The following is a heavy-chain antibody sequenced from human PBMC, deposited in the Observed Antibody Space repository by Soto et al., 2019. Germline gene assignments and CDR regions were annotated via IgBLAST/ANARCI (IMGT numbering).Heavy chain of an antibody. J-gene: IGHJ4*02. Sequence: GGSLRLSCAASGFTFSSYGMHWVRQAPGKGLGWVAVISYDGSNKYYADSVKGRFTISRDNSKNTLYLQMNSLRAEDTAVYYCAKDAVGTVTTLLGGGYYFDYWGQGTLVTVSS. CDR3: AKDAVGTVTTLLGGGYYFDY. CDR1: GFTFSSYG. V-gene: IGHV3-30*18. CDR2: ISYDGSNK. D-gene: IGHD4-17*01.